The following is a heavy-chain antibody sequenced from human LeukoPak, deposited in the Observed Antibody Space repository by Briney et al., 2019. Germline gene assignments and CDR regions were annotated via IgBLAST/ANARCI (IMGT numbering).Heavy chain of an antibody. J-gene: IGHJ4*02. V-gene: IGHV3-21*01. CDR3: ARIGWPSNGGWYFGY. CDR1: GFTFRDYT. CDR2: VSFGSSYI. D-gene: IGHD6-19*01. Sequence: GGSLRLTCAASGFTFRDYTMNWVRQSPGKGLQWVSYVSFGSSYISYADSLKGRFTISRGNAKDSLFLQMDSLRADDTAVYYCARIGWPSNGGWYFGYWGQGTLVTVSS.